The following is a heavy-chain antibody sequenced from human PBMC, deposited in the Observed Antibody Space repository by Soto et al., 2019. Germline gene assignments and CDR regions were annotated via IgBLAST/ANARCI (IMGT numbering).Heavy chain of an antibody. CDR2: IYYSGST. D-gene: IGHD6-13*01. V-gene: IGHV4-39*01. Sequence: SETLSLTCTVSGGSISSSSYYWGWIRQPPGKGLEWIGSIYYSGSTYYNPSLKSRVTISVDTSKNQFSLKLSSVTAADTAVYYCARLLSPPFLYSSSEHAYFDYWGQGTLVTVSS. J-gene: IGHJ4*02. CDR3: ARLLSPPFLYSSSEHAYFDY. CDR1: GGSISSSSYY.